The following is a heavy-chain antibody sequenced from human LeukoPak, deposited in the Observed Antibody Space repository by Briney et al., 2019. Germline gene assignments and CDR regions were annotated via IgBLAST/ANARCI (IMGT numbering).Heavy chain of an antibody. CDR3: ARRSSGWSRAPFQH. CDR2: IYYSGST. D-gene: IGHD6-19*01. Sequence: PSETLSLTCTVSGGSISSGDYYWSWIRQPPGKGLEWIGYIYYSGSTYYNPSLKSRVTISVDTSKNQFSLKLSSVTAADTAVYYCARRSSGWSRAPFQHWGQGTLVTVSS. CDR1: GGSISSGDYY. J-gene: IGHJ1*01. V-gene: IGHV4-30-4*08.